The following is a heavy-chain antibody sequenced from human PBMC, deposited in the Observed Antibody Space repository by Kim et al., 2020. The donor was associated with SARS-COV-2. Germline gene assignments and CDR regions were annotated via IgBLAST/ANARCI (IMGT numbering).Heavy chain of an antibody. Sequence: GGSLRLSCAASGFTFSSYGMHWVRQAPGKGLEWVAVIWYDGSNKYYADSVKGRFTISRDNSKNTLYLQMNSLRAEDTAVYYCARDTRPRIAVAREEGWVYWGQGTLVTVSS. CDR3: ARDTRPRIAVAREEGWVY. J-gene: IGHJ4*02. V-gene: IGHV3-33*08. CDR1: GFTFSSYG. D-gene: IGHD6-19*01. CDR2: IWYDGSNK.